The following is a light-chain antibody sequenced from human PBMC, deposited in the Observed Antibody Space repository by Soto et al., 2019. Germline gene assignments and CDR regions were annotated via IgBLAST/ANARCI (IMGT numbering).Light chain of an antibody. Sequence: DIQMTQSPSTLSASVGARVTITCPASESASRWLPWYQQKPGRTPKLLTYQASTLETGVPSRFSGSGSGTEFTLTSSSLQPDDFATEFCQQYNAYSQAVGQGTKVEIK. V-gene: IGKV1-5*03. CDR2: QAS. J-gene: IGKJ1*01. CDR1: ESASRW. CDR3: QQYNAYSQA.